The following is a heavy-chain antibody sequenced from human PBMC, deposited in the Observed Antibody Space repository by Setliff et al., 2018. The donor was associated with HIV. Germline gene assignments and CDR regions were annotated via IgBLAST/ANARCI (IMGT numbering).Heavy chain of an antibody. D-gene: IGHD3-10*01. CDR1: GGSLSGFY. Sequence: LSLTCTVSGGSLSGFYWSWIRQSPGNGLEWIGWIYDSGATKYNPSLKSRATISLETSKMQFSLKLNSVSAADTAVYYCARQPYDSRSSGWFDPWGQGTLVTVSS. CDR2: IYDSGAT. CDR3: ARQPYDSRSSGWFDP. J-gene: IGHJ5*02. V-gene: IGHV4-59*08.